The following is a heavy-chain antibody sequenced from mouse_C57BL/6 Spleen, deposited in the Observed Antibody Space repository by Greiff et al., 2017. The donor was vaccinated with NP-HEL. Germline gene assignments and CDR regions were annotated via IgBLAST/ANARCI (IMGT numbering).Heavy chain of an antibody. CDR1: GYTFTSYG. D-gene: IGHD2-1*01. CDR3: ARKGFYYTGYFDV. J-gene: IGHJ1*03. Sequence: QVQLKESGAELARPGASVKLSCKASGYTFTSYGISWVKQRTGQGLEWIGEIYPRSGNTYYNEKFKGKATLTAAKSSSTAYMELRSLTSEDSAVYFCARKGFYYTGYFDVWGTGTTVTVSS. CDR2: IYPRSGNT. V-gene: IGHV1-81*01.